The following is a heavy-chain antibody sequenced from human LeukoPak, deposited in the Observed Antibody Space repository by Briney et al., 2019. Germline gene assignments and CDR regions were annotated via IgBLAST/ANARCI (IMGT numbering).Heavy chain of an antibody. D-gene: IGHD3-22*01. Sequence: GGSLRLSCAASGFTFSSYWMSWVRQAPGQGLEWVANIKQDGSEKYYVDSVKGRFTISRDNAKNSLYLQMNSLRAEDTAVYYCARDVRGYYDSSGYYYHGDWGQGTLVTVSS. V-gene: IGHV3-7*03. J-gene: IGHJ4*02. CDR1: GFTFSSYW. CDR3: ARDVRGYYDSSGYYYHGD. CDR2: IKQDGSEK.